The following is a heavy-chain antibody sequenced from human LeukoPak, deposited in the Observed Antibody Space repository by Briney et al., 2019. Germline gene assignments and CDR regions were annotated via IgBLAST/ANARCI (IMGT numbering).Heavy chain of an antibody. D-gene: IGHD3-22*01. CDR2: ISYDGSNK. CDR1: GFTFSNYD. J-gene: IGHJ4*02. Sequence: GESLRLSCAASGFTFSNYDMHWVRQAPGKGLEWVAIISYDGSNKYFVDSVKGLFTISRDNSKNTLYLQMNSLRAEDTAVYYCAKGPDRSGYYSLDYWAREPWSPSPQ. CDR3: AKGPDRSGYYSLDY. V-gene: IGHV3-30*18.